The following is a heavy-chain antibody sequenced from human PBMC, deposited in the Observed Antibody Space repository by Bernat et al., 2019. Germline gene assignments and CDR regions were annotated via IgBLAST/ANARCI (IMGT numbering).Heavy chain of an antibody. D-gene: IGHD5-24*01. CDR1: GGSISSYY. V-gene: IGHV4-59*01. CDR2: IYYSGST. J-gene: IGHJ4*02. CDR3: ASSSGEMATINEFDY. Sequence: QVQLQESGPGLVKPSETLSLTCTVSGGSISSYYWSWIRQPPGKGLEWIGYIYYSGSTNYNPSLKSRVTISVDTSKNQFSLKLSSVTAADTAVYYCASSSGEMATINEFDYWGQGTLVTVSS.